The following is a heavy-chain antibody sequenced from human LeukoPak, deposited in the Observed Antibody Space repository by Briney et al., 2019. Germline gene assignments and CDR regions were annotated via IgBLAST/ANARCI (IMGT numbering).Heavy chain of an antibody. CDR1: GFSFSSYA. D-gene: IGHD1-1*01. CDR2: ISGSGGST. J-gene: IGHJ4*02. CDR3: AKTALEDFDY. V-gene: IGHV3-23*01. Sequence: GGSLRLSCVGSGFSFSSYAMSWVRQAPGKGLEWVSAISGSGGSTYYADSVKGRFTISRDNSKNTLYLQMNSLRAEDTAVYYCAKTALEDFDYWGQGTLVTVSS.